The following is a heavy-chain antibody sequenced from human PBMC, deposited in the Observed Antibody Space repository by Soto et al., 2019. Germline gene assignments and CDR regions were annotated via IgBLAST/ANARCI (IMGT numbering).Heavy chain of an antibody. CDR1: GFTFSLYS. Sequence: SLRLSCAASGFTFSLYSTIWVRQAPGKGLEWVASITSSSSYIYYEDSLKGRFTISRDNAKNSLFLQLDSLRAEDTAVYFCVRARSTDSRPDYWGQGTLVTVSS. CDR2: ITSSSSYI. D-gene: IGHD3-22*01. CDR3: VRARSTDSRPDY. J-gene: IGHJ4*02. V-gene: IGHV3-21*01.